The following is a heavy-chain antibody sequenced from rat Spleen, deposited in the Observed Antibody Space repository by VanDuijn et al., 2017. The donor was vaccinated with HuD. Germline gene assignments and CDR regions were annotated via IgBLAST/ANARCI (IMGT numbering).Heavy chain of an antibody. V-gene: IGHV5-20*01. Sequence: EVQLVESDGGLVQPGRSLKLSCAASGFTFSDYYMAWVRQAPTKGLEWVASISYDGSSTYYRDSVKGRFTISRDNAKNTLFLQMDSLTSEDTATYYCTRVADSFDYWGQGVMVTVSS. J-gene: IGHJ2*01. CDR1: GFTFSDYY. CDR2: ISYDGSST. CDR3: TRVADSFDY.